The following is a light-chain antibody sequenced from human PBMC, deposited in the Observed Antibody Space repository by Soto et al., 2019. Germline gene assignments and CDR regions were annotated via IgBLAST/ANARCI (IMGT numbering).Light chain of an antibody. CDR2: DVF. Sequence: QSALTQRASVSGSPGQSITISCTGTSSDVGGYDYVAWYQRHPGKAPKLMIYDVFNRPSGVSHRFSGSKSGNTASLTISGLQAEDEADYYCSSYTSSRTLVFGAGTKLTVL. J-gene: IGLJ3*02. V-gene: IGLV2-14*03. CDR1: SSDVGGYDY. CDR3: SSYTSSRTLV.